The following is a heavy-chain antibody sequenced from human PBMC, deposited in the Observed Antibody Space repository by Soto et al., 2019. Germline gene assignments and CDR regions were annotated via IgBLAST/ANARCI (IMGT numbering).Heavy chain of an antibody. CDR2: MNPNSGNT. V-gene: IGHV1-8*01. Sequence: ASVKVSCKASGYTFTSYDINWVRQATGQGLEWMGWMNPNSGNTGYAQKFQGRVTMTRNTSISTAYMELSSLRSEDTAVYYCARIPYDFWSGYYSYWYFDLWGRGTLVTVSS. CDR3: ARIPYDFWSGYYSYWYFDL. J-gene: IGHJ2*01. CDR1: GYTFTSYD. D-gene: IGHD3-3*01.